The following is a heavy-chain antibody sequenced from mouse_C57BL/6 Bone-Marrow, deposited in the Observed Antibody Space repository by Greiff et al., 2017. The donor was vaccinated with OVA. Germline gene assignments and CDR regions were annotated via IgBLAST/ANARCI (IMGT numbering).Heavy chain of an antibody. Sequence: QVQLQQSGAELMKPGASVKLSCKATGYTFTGYWIEWVKQRPGHGLEWIGEILPGSGSTNYNEKFKGKAPLTAATSSNTAYMQLSSLTTEDAANYYCALAYYSSYDWFAYWGQGTLVTVSA. V-gene: IGHV1-9*01. CDR3: ALAYYSSYDWFAY. CDR2: ILPGSGST. D-gene: IGHD2-5*01. CDR1: GYTFTGYW. J-gene: IGHJ3*01.